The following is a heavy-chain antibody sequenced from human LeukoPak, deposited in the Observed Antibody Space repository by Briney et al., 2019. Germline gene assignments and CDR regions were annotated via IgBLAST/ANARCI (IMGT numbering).Heavy chain of an antibody. Sequence: ASVKVSCKASGHTFTSNFMHWVRQAPGQGLEWMAVLNPSDGDTTYAQKFQGRITVTRDTSTGTVYMELSSLRSEDTAVYYCAGETDVFDYWGQGTLVTVSS. CDR3: AGETDVFDY. J-gene: IGHJ4*02. CDR2: LNPSDGDT. CDR1: GHTFTSNF. V-gene: IGHV1-46*03.